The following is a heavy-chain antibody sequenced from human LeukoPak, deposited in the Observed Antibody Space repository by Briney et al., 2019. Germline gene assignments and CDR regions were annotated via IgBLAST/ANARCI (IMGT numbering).Heavy chain of an antibody. CDR2: IYYSGSS. D-gene: IGHD3-10*01. CDR1: GGSISSSSYY. V-gene: IGHV4-39*01. Sequence: SETLSLTCTVSGGSISSSSYYWGWVRQPPGKGLEWIATIYYSGSSYYNPSLKSRVTISVDTSKNQFSLKLSSVTAADTAVYYCARLAQGSGTYGFDYWGQGTLVTVSS. J-gene: IGHJ4*02. CDR3: ARLAQGSGTYGFDY.